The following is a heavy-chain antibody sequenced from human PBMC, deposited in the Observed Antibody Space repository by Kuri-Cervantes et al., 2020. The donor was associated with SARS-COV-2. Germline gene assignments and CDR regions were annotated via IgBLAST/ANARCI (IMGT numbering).Heavy chain of an antibody. CDR3: ARQYYDILTGYYLYGMDV. CDR2: ISSSSSTT. J-gene: IGHJ6*02. D-gene: IGHD3-9*01. CDR1: GFTFSSYS. Sequence: ESLKISCAASGFTFSSYSMNWVRQAPGKGLEWVSYISSSSSTTYYADSVKGRFTISRDNAKNSLYLEMNSLRDEDTAVYYCARQYYDILTGYYLYGMDVWGQGTTVTVSS. V-gene: IGHV3-48*02.